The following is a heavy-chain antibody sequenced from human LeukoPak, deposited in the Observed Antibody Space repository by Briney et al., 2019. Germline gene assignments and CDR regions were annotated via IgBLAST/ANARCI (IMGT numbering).Heavy chain of an antibody. CDR3: ATDSDYDAFDI. V-gene: IGHV3-21*01. J-gene: IGHJ3*02. CDR2: ISSSSSYI. Sequence: GGSLRLSCAASGFTFSSYSMIWVRQAPGKGLEWVSSISSSSSYIYYADSGKGRFTISRYKAKNSMYLQMNRLRDEDTAVYYCATDSDYDAFDIWGQGTMVTVSS. CDR1: GFTFSSYS. D-gene: IGHD4-17*01.